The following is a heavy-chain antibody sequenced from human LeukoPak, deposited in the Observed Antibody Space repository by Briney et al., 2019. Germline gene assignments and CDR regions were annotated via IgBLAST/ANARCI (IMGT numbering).Heavy chain of an antibody. V-gene: IGHV3-11*04. CDR1: GFTFSDYY. CDR2: ISSSGSTI. Sequence: KSGGSLRLSCAASGFTFSDYYMSWIRQAPGKGLEWVSYISSSGSTIYYADSVKGRFTISRDNAKNSLYLQMNSLRAEDTAVYYCARAAYSSTWYSRYFDLWGRGTLVTVSS. CDR3: ARAAYSSTWYSRYFDL. D-gene: IGHD6-13*01. J-gene: IGHJ2*01.